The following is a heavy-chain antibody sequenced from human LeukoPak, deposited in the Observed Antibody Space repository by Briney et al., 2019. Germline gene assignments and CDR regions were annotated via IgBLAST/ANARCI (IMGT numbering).Heavy chain of an antibody. CDR3: ARARYDILTGYYTDEGVDY. CDR2: IYTSGST. CDR1: GGSISSYY. Sequence: SETLSLTCTFSGGSISSYYWSWIRQPAGKGLEWIGRIYTSGSTNYNPSLKSRVTMSVDTSKNQFSLKLSSVTAADTAVYYCARARYDILTGYYTDEGVDYWGQGTLVTVSS. J-gene: IGHJ4*02. V-gene: IGHV4-4*07. D-gene: IGHD3-9*01.